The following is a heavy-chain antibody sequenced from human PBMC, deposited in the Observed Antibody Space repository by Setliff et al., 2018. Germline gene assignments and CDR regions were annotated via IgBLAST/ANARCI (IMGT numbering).Heavy chain of an antibody. CDR3: VREGVDRRSSTDYRYYMDV. CDR1: GGTFRSYG. Sequence: SVKVSCKASGGTFRSYGISWVRQAPGQGLEWMGGTIPSFGSTNYAQKFQDRVTIITDESTSTAYMELSSLRSDDTAVYYCVREGVDRRSSTDYRYYMDVWGKGTTVTVSS. CDR2: TIPSFGST. D-gene: IGHD6-6*01. V-gene: IGHV1-69*05. J-gene: IGHJ6*03.